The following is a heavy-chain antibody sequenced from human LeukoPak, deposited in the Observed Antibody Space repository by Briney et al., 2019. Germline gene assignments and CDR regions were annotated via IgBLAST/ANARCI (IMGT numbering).Heavy chain of an antibody. Sequence: SETLSLTCTVPGGSISSYYWSWIRQPAGKGLEWIGRIYTSGSTNYNPSLKSRVTMSVETSKNQFSLKLSSVTAVDTAVYYCARLLRDDFWSGYYTGMRLDYYYYMDVWGKGTTVTVSS. CDR2: IYTSGST. V-gene: IGHV4-4*07. CDR1: GGSISSYY. J-gene: IGHJ6*03. CDR3: ARLLRDDFWSGYYTGMRLDYYYYMDV. D-gene: IGHD3-3*01.